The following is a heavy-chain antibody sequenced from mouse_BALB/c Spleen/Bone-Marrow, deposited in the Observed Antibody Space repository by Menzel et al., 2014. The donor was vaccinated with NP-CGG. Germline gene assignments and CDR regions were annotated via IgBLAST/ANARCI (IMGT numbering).Heavy chain of an antibody. V-gene: IGHV1S22*01. CDR2: IYPGSCST. J-gene: IGHJ3*01. Sequence: LQQSGSELVRPGASVKLSCKASGYTFTSYWMHWVKQRHGQGLEWIGNIYPGSCSTNYDEKFKSKGTLTVDTSSSTAYMHLSSLTSEDSAVYYCTSEDYRYDWFAYWGQGTLVTVSA. CDR3: TSEDYRYDWFAY. CDR1: GYTFTSYW. D-gene: IGHD2-14*01.